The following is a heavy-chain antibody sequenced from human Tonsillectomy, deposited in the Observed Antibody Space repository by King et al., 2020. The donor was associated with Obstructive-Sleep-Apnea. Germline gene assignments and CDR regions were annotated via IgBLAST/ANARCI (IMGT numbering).Heavy chain of an antibody. CDR2: INPSAGTT. J-gene: IGHJ4*02. V-gene: IGHV1-46*01. CDR1: GYTFTGYY. CDR3: ARSLVTVPFDC. D-gene: IGHD2-21*02. Sequence: VQLVESGAEVKKPGASVKVSCKASGYTFTGYYIHWVRQAPGQGLEWMGIINPSAGTTIYAQKFQGRVNMTRDTSTTTVYMKLSSLRSEDTAIYWCARSLVTVPFDCWGQGSLVTVSS.